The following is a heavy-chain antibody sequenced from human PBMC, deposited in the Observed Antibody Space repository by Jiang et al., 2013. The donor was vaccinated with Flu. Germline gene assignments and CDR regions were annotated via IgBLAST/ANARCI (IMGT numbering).Heavy chain of an antibody. J-gene: IGHJ6*02. CDR1: GGSISSSSYY. V-gene: IGHV4-39*07. CDR3: ARLAYYYGSGSYLPYYGMDV. CDR2: IYYSGST. Sequence: PGLVKPSETLSLTCTVSGGSISSSSYYWGWIRQPPGKGLEWIGSIYYSGSTYYNPSLKSRVTISVDTSKNQFSLKLSSVTAADTAVYYCARLAYYYGSGSYLPYYGMDVWGQGTTVTVSS. D-gene: IGHD3-10*01.